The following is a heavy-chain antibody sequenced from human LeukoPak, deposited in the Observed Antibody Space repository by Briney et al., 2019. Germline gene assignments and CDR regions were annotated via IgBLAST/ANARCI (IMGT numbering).Heavy chain of an antibody. D-gene: IGHD2-21*02. CDR3: ARVGAPIVVVTATSKNPPDY. Sequence: ASVNASCKASGYTFTVYYMHWVRQAPGQGLEWMGRINPNSGGTNYAQKFQGRVTMTRDTSISTAYMELSRLRSDDTAVYYCARVGAPIVVVTATSKNPPDYWGQGTLVTVSS. CDR1: GYTFTVYY. J-gene: IGHJ4*02. V-gene: IGHV1-2*06. CDR2: INPNSGGT.